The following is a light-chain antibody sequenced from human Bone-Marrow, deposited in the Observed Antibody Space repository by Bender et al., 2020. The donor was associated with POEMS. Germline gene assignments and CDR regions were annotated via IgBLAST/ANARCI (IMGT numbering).Light chain of an antibody. CDR1: SSDIGNYNF. CDR2: EVN. J-gene: IGLJ3*02. V-gene: IGLV2-23*02. CDR3: CSHAGRSLV. Sequence: QSALTQPASVSGSPGQSITISCTGTSSDIGNYNFVSWYQQYPGKAPKLMIYEVNKWPSGVSNRFSGSKSGNTASLTISGLRPEDEADYYCCSHAGRSLVFGGGTKLSVL.